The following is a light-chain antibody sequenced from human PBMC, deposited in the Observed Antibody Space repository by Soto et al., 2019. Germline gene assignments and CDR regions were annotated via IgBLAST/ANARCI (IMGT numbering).Light chain of an antibody. CDR2: AAS. CDR1: QSIYNY. J-gene: IGKJ2*01. V-gene: IGKV1-39*01. CDR3: QQSYSTPVT. Sequence: DIQMTQSPSSLSASVGDRVTITCRASQSIYNYLNWYQQKPGKAPKLLISAASSLQSGVPSRFSGSGSGTDFTLTISSLQPEDFATYYCQQSYSTPVTFGQGTKLEIK.